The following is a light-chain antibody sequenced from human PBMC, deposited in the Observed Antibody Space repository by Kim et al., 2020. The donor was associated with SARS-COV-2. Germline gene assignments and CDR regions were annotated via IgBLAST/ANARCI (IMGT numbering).Light chain of an antibody. Sequence: IAMTQSPATLSVSPGDRVTLSCRASQSVDRDVAWYQQKPGQPPRLLIYDASTRATGVADRFRGSGSGTEFTLTISSLQSEDLAVYYCQHYHKWPPWTFGRGTKVDSK. J-gene: IGKJ1*01. V-gene: IGKV3-15*01. CDR3: QHYHKWPPWT. CDR2: DAS. CDR1: QSVDRD.